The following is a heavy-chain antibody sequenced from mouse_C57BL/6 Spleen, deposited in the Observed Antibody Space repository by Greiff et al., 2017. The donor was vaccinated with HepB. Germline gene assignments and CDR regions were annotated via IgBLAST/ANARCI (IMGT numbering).Heavy chain of an antibody. CDR2: ISYDGSN. Sequence: EVQLQESGPGLVKPSQSLSLTCSVTGYSITSGYYWNWIRQFPGNKLEWMGYISYDGSNNYNPSLKNRISITRDTSKNQFFLKLNSVTTEDTATYYCARGKSYYGNYGYAMDYWGQGTSVTVSS. V-gene: IGHV3-6*01. CDR3: ARGKSYYGNYGYAMDY. CDR1: GYSITSGYY. J-gene: IGHJ4*01. D-gene: IGHD2-1*01.